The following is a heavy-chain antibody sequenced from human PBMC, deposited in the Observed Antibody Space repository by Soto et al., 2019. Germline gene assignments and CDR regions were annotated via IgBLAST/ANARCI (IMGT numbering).Heavy chain of an antibody. CDR2: IKEDGGTT. V-gene: IGHV3-23*01. D-gene: IGHD6-13*01. J-gene: IGHJ6*01. CDR1: GFTFGTYT. Sequence: PVGSLRLSCVASGFTFGTYTMTCVRHAPGKGLEWVSLIKEDGGTTYNTDFVKGRFTISRDNSKNTVYLQMDSLRAEDTAIYYCARGMKTAVFYGMHVWGQGTTVTVSS. CDR3: ARGMKTAVFYGMHV.